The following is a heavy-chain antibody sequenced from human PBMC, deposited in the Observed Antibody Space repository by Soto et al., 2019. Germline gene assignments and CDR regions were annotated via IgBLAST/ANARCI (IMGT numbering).Heavy chain of an antibody. J-gene: IGHJ6*02. CDR3: ARGRMTGYLYYYYGMDV. V-gene: IGHV1-69*06. CDR2: IIPIFGTA. Sequence: ASVKVSCKASGGTFSSYAISWVRQAPGQGLEWMGGIIPIFGTANYAQKFQGRVTITADKSTSTAYMELSSLRSEDTAVYYCARGRMTGYLYYYYGMDVWGQWTSVTVSS. D-gene: IGHD3-9*01. CDR1: GGTFSSYA.